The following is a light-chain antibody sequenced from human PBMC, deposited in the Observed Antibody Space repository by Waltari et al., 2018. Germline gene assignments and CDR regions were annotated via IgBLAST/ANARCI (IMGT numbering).Light chain of an antibody. Sequence: QSARPQPRSVSGAPGPSVTIPAAGPHNEIGDYNPVSWYHPPPGKAPKLMIFDVTKRPSGVPDRFSASKSGNTASLTISGLQTEDEADYYCCSYVGSVYVCGIGTKVTVL. V-gene: IGLV2-11*01. CDR1: HNEIGDYNP. CDR2: DVT. J-gene: IGLJ1*01. CDR3: CSYVGSVYV.